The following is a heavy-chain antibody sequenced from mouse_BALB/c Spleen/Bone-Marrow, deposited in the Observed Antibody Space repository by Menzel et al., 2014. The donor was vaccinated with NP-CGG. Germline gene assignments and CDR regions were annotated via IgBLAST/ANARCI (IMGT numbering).Heavy chain of an antibody. J-gene: IGHJ3*01. Sequence: EVHLVESGPSLVKPSQTLSLTCSVTGDSITNGYWNWIRKFPGNKLEYMGYINYSGSTYYNPSLKSRISITRDTSKNQFFLQVNSVTTEDTATYYCVRSGYYGSYPASYWGQGTLVTVSA. D-gene: IGHD2-1*01. CDR1: GDSITNGY. CDR2: INYSGST. V-gene: IGHV3-8*02. CDR3: VRSGYYGSYPASY.